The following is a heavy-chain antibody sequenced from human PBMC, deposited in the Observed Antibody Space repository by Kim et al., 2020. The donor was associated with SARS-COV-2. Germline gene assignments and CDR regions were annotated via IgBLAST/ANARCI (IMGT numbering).Heavy chain of an antibody. Sequence: SETLSLTCAVYGGSFSGYYWSWIRQPPGKGLEWIGEINHSGSTNYNPSLKSRVTISVDTSKNQFSLKLSSVTAADTAVYYCARLRYYDILTGYYYYYGMDVWGQGTTVTVSS. CDR3: ARLRYYDILTGYYYYYGMDV. J-gene: IGHJ6*02. CDR1: GGSFSGYY. D-gene: IGHD3-9*01. CDR2: INHSGST. V-gene: IGHV4-34*01.